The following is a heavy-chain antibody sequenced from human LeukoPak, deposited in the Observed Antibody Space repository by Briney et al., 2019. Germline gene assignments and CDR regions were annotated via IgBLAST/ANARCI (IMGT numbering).Heavy chain of an antibody. J-gene: IGHJ4*02. Sequence: ASVKVSCKASGYTFSDYYMHWVRQAPGQGLEWMGWLNPNSGGTNYAQKFQGRFTMTRDTSINTAYMEVSGLRSDDTAVYYCSRGAPTIAMTGTGLDYWGQGTLVAVSS. V-gene: IGHV1-2*02. D-gene: IGHD6-19*01. CDR1: GYTFSDYY. CDR3: SRGAPTIAMTGTGLDY. CDR2: LNPNSGGT.